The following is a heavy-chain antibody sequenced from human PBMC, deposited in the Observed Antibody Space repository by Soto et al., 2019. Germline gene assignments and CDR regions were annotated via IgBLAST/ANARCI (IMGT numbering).Heavy chain of an antibody. CDR2: ISYDGSNK. D-gene: IGHD5-12*01. Sequence: HPGGSLRLSCAASGFTFSSYGMHWVRQAPGKGLEWVAVISYDGSNKYYADSVKGRFTISRDNSKNTLYLQMNSLRAEDTAVYYCAKDQEMATIYYFDYWGQGTLVTVSS. V-gene: IGHV3-30*18. CDR1: GFTFSSYG. CDR3: AKDQEMATIYYFDY. J-gene: IGHJ4*02.